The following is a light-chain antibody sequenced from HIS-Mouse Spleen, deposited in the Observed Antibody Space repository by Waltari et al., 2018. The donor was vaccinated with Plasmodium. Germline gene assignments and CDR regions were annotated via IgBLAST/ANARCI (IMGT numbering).Light chain of an antibody. CDR3: QAWDSSTVV. CDR2: QDS. V-gene: IGLV3-1*01. J-gene: IGLJ2*01. CDR1: NLWDKY. Sequence: SYELTQPPSVSVSPGQTASITCSGANLWDKYACWYQQKPGQSPVLVIYQDSKRPSGIPERFSGSNSGNTATLTISGTQAMDEADYYCQAWDSSTVVFGGGTKLTVL.